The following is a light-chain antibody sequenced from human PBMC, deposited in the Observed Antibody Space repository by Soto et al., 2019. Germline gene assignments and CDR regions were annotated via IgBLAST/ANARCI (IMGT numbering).Light chain of an antibody. CDR3: QQSYSTPYT. CDR2: VES. V-gene: IGKV1-39*01. Sequence: DIQMTLSPSSLSASVGDRVTITCRASQTIISYLNWYQQKPGKAPELLIYVESNLQRGVPSRFSGRGSGTDFTLTISSLQPEDFATYYCQQSYSTPYTFGQGTKVDI. CDR1: QTIISY. J-gene: IGKJ2*01.